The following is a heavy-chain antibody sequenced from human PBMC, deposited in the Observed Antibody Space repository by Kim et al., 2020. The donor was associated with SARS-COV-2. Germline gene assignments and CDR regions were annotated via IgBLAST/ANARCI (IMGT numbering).Heavy chain of an antibody. CDR1: GGSISSGGYY. Sequence: SETLSLTCTVSGGSISSGGYYWSWIRQHPGKGLEWIGYIYYSGSTYYNLSLKSRVTISVDTSKNQFSLKLSSVTAADTAVYYCARNIGITMIVVVTGWFDPGGQRTLLPVSS. CDR3: ARNIGITMIVVVTGWFDP. D-gene: IGHD3-22*01. V-gene: IGHV4-31*03. J-gene: IGHJ5*02. CDR2: IYYSGST.